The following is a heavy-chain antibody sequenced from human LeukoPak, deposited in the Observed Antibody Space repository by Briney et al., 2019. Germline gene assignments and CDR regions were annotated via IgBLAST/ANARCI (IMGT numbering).Heavy chain of an antibody. J-gene: IGHJ4*02. V-gene: IGHV4-30-4*01. Sequence: PSQTLSLTCTVSGGSISSGDYYWSWIRQPPGKGLEWIGYIYYSGSTYHNPSLKSRVTISVDTSKNQFSLKLSSVTAADTAVYYCARQGRKLAAAGFDYWGQGTLVTVSS. D-gene: IGHD6-13*01. CDR3: ARQGRKLAAAGFDY. CDR1: GGSISSGDYY. CDR2: IYYSGST.